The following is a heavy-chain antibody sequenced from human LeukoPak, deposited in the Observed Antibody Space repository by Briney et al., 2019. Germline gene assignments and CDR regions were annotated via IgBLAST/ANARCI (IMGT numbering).Heavy chain of an antibody. V-gene: IGHV3-73*01. CDR1: GFTFSGCA. D-gene: IGHD3-22*01. CDR3: TRLSDDSRGYYFNYVFDY. CDR2: IKSIGNSYAT. Sequence: TGGSLRLSCAASGFTFSGCAMHWVRQASGKGLEWVGRIKSIGNSYATEYAASVKGRFTISRDDSKSTAYLQMNSLNTEDTAVYYCTRLSDDSRGYYFNYVFDYWGRGTLVTVSP. J-gene: IGHJ4*02.